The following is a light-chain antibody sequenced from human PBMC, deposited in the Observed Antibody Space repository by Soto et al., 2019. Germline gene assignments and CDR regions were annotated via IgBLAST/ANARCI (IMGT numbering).Light chain of an antibody. J-gene: IGLJ3*02. Sequence: QSVLTQPPSASGSPGQSVTISCTGTSSDVGTHGYVSWYQQHAGKAPKLMIYDVTKRPSGVPDRFSGSKSANTASLTVSGLQAEDEADYYCMCYAGGNNWVFGGVTKVTVL. CDR2: DVT. CDR1: SSDVGTHGY. V-gene: IGLV2-8*01. CDR3: MCYAGGNNWV.